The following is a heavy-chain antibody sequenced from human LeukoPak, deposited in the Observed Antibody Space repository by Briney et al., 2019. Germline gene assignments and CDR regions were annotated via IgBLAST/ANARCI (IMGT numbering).Heavy chain of an antibody. J-gene: IGHJ5*02. CDR1: GGSISSYY. V-gene: IGHV4-4*07. CDR2: IYTSGST. CDR3: AKGGGPYNWFDP. Sequence: SETLSLTCIVSGGSISSYYWSWIRQPAGKGLEWIGRIYTSGSTNYNPSLKSRLSMSVDTSKNQFSLRLSSVTAADTAVYYCAKGGGPYNWFDPWGQGTLVTVSS.